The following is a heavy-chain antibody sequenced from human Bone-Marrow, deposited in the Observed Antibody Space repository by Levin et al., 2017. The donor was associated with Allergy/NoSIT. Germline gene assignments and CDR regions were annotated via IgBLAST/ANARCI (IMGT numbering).Heavy chain of an antibody. D-gene: IGHD6-13*01. Sequence: GGSLRLSCAASGFTFSTYWMSWVRQAPGKGLEWVANIKQDGSAKYYVDSVKGRFTISRDNAKNSLYLQMSSLRAEDTAMYYCATQGRQQLVNEEFDYWGQGTLVTVSS. CDR2: IKQDGSAK. CDR1: GFTFSTYW. J-gene: IGHJ4*02. V-gene: IGHV3-7*01. CDR3: ATQGRQQLVNEEFDY.